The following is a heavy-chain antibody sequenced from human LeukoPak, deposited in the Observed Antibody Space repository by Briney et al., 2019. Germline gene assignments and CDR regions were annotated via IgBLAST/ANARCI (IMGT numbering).Heavy chain of an antibody. CDR3: AKEAPYGGSFYDYVWGSYHQRGAFDI. V-gene: IGHV3-23*01. CDR1: GFTFTDYA. CDR2: TVGSGPDT. Sequence: PGGSLRLSCAASGFTFTDYAMSWVRQTPGKGLEWVSATVGSGPDTYHADSVKGRFTVSRDNSRNTLYLQMNSLRAEDTAVYYCAKEAPYGGSFYDYVWGSYHQRGAFDIWGQGTMVTVSS. D-gene: IGHD3-16*02. J-gene: IGHJ3*02.